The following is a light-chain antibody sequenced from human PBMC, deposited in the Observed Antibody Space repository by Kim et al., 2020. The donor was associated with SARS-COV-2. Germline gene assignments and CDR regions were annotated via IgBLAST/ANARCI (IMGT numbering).Light chain of an antibody. CDR1: QSVSSN. Sequence: VSPGERATRSCRASQSVSSNLAWYQQKPGQAPRLLIYGASTRATGIPARFSGNGSGTEFTLTISSLQSEDFAVYYCQQYNSWPLTFGGGTKVEIK. CDR2: GAS. CDR3: QQYNSWPLT. V-gene: IGKV3-15*01. J-gene: IGKJ4*01.